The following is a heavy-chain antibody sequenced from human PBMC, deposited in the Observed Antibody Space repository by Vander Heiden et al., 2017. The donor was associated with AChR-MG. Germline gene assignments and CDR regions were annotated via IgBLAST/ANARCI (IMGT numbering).Heavy chain of an antibody. CDR2: ISDSGNSP. V-gene: IGHV3-23*01. CDR1: GFTFSNFA. CDR3: AKGPPSTSTINWFDP. D-gene: IGHD2-2*01. Sequence: DVQLLESGGGLLPPGGSLRPSCAAPGFTFSNFALSWVRQAPGKGLEWISAISDSGNSPYYADSVKGRFTISRDNAKNTLYLQMKSLRAEDTAVYYCAKGPPSTSTINWFDPWGQGTLVTVSS. J-gene: IGHJ5*02.